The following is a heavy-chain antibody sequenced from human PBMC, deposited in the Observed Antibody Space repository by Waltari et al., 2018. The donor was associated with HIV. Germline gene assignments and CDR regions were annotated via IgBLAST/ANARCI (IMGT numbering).Heavy chain of an antibody. CDR3: ARARDYRYYYYGMDV. D-gene: IGHD4-17*01. CDR1: GGSISSSSYY. Sequence: QLQLQESGPGLVKPSETLSLTCTVSGGSISSSSYYWGWIRQPPGKGLEWIGSIDYSGSTYYNPSLKSRVTISVDTSKNQFSLKLSSVTAADTAVYYCARARDYRYYYYGMDVWGQGTTVTVSS. CDR2: IDYSGST. V-gene: IGHV4-39*07. J-gene: IGHJ6*02.